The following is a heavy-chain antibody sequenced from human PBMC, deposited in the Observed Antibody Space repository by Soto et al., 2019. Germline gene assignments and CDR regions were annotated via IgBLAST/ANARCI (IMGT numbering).Heavy chain of an antibody. CDR3: ARSYPGGGYCSGGSCYSFEP. CDR1: GGTFSSYT. D-gene: IGHD2-15*01. V-gene: IGHV1-69*02. J-gene: IGHJ5*02. CDR2: IIPILGIA. Sequence: ASVKVSCKASGGTFSSYTISWVRQAPGQGLEWMGRIIPILGIANYAQKFQGRVTITADKSTSTAYMELSSLRSEDTAVYYCARSYPGGGYCSGGSCYSFEPWGQGTLVTVSS.